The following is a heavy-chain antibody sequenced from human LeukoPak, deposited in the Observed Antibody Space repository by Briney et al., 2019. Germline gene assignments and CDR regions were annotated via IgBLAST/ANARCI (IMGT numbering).Heavy chain of an antibody. CDR3: ARRSSSWYGGTDY. D-gene: IGHD6-13*01. CDR2: IYYSGST. V-gene: IGHV4-59*05. CDR1: AGSMSSYD. Sequence: PSETLSLTCTVSAGSMSSYDWSWIRQPAGKGLEWIGSIYYSGSTYYNPSLKSRVTISVDTSKNQFSLKLSSVTAADTAVYYCARRSSSWYGGTDYWGQGTLVTVSS. J-gene: IGHJ4*02.